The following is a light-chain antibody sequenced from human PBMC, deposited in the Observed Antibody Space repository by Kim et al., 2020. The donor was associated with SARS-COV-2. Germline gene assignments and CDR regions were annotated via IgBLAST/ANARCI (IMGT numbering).Light chain of an antibody. Sequence: GQPIAIACTGTTSDVGGYNDVSWYQRHPGKAPKIIIYGVNNRPSGVSDRFSGSKSGSTASLTISGLQAEDEAYYYCNSYTTSSTRVFGGGTKLTVL. V-gene: IGLV2-14*03. CDR2: GVN. CDR3: NSYTTSSTRV. J-gene: IGLJ3*02. CDR1: TSDVGGYND.